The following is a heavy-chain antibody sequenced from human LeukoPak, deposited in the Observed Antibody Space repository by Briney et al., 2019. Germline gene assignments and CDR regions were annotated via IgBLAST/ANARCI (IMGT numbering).Heavy chain of an antibody. Sequence: GGSLRLSCAASGFTFSSYWMHWVRHAPGKGLVWVSRINSDGSSTSYADSVKGRFTISRDNAKNTLYLQMNSLRAEDTAVYYCAKDPVAAVAGSYGMDVWGQGTTVTVSS. CDR3: AKDPVAAVAGSYGMDV. CDR1: GFTFSSYW. J-gene: IGHJ6*02. D-gene: IGHD6-19*01. CDR2: INSDGSST. V-gene: IGHV3-74*01.